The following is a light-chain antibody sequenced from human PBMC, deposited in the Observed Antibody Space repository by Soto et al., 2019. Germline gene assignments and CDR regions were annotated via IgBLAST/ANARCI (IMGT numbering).Light chain of an antibody. CDR2: EGS. Sequence: QSVLTQPASVSGSPGQSITISCTGTSSDVGSYNLVSWYQQHPGKAPKLMIYEGSKRPSGVSNRFSGSKSGNTASLTISGLQAEDEADYYCCSYAGSSTFWVFGGGTKLTV. V-gene: IGLV2-23*03. CDR1: SSDVGSYNL. J-gene: IGLJ3*02. CDR3: CSYAGSSTFWV.